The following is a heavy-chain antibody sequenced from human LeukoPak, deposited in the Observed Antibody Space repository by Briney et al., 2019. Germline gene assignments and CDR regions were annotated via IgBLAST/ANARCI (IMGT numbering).Heavy chain of an antibody. CDR1: GFTFDDYA. V-gene: IGHV3-9*01. Sequence: GRSLRLSCAASGFTFDDYAMHWVRQAPGKGLEWVSGISWNSGSIGYADSVKGRFTISRDNAKNSLYLQMNSLRAEDTALYYCAKGRIAAAGIDYWGQGTLVTVSS. CDR2: ISWNSGSI. D-gene: IGHD6-13*01. CDR3: AKGRIAAAGIDY. J-gene: IGHJ4*02.